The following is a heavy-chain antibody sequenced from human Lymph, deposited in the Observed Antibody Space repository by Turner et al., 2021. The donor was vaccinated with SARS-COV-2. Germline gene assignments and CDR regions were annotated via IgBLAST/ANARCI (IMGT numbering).Heavy chain of an antibody. V-gene: IGHV1-2*02. Sequence: QVQLVQSGAEVKKPGASVKVSCTASGYTFTGYYIPWVRQAPGQGLEWMGWSNPNSGGTNYAQRFQGRVTMTRDTSLSTAYMQLSRLRSDDTAVYYCARSRDLQSMVRGVDPFDYWGQGTLVTVSS. CDR2: SNPNSGGT. J-gene: IGHJ4*02. CDR1: GYTFTGYY. CDR3: ARSRDLQSMVRGVDPFDY. D-gene: IGHD3-10*01.